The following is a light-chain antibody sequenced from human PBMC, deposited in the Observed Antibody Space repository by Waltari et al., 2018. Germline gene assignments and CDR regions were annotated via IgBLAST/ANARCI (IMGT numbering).Light chain of an antibody. CDR1: PTVRTTY. V-gene: IGKV3-20*01. CDR2: GSS. J-gene: IGKJ4*01. Sequence: EIVLTQSPGTLSLSPGERATLSCRASPTVRTTYLAWYQQKPGQAPPLLIYGSSSRATGIPDRFSGSGSGTDFSLTSSSLEPEDFAVYYCQQYDISPLTFGGGTKVEIK. CDR3: QQYDISPLT.